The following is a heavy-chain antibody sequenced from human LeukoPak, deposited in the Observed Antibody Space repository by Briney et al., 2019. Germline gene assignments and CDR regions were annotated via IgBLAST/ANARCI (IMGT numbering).Heavy chain of an antibody. J-gene: IGHJ4*02. CDR2: IKSKTEGGTT. CDR3: TTLNAVPITDY. V-gene: IGHV3-15*01. D-gene: IGHD2-8*01. Sequence: GGSLRLSCAASGFTFSNAWMSWVRLAPGKGLEWVGRIKSKTEGGTTDYGAPVKGRFTISRDDSKTTLYLQINSLKTEDTAVYYCTTLNAVPITDYWGQGTLVTVSS. CDR1: GFTFSNAW.